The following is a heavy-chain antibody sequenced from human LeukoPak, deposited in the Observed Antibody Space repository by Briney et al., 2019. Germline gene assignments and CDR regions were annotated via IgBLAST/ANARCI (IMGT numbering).Heavy chain of an antibody. CDR1: GFTFSSYS. D-gene: IGHD3-22*01. CDR2: ISSSSSTI. Sequence: PGGSLRLSCAASGFTFSSYSMNWVRQAPGKGLEWVSYISSSSSTIYYADSVKGRFTISRDNAKNSLYLQMNSLRAEDTAVYYCARANYDSSGSETFDIWGQGTMVTVSS. J-gene: IGHJ3*02. V-gene: IGHV3-48*04. CDR3: ARANYDSSGSETFDI.